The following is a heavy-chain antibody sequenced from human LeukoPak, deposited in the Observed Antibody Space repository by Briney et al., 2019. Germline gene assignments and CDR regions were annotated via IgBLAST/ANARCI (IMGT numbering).Heavy chain of an antibody. Sequence: PGGSLRLSCAASGFTFSSYGMHWVRQAPGKGLEWVAVIWYDGSNKYYADSVKGRFTISRDNSKNTLYLQMNSLRAEDTAVYYCARVEMAAAGTSFDYWGQGTLVTVSS. CDR1: GFTFSSYG. D-gene: IGHD6-13*01. CDR3: ARVEMAAAGTSFDY. CDR2: IWYDGSNK. V-gene: IGHV3-33*01. J-gene: IGHJ4*02.